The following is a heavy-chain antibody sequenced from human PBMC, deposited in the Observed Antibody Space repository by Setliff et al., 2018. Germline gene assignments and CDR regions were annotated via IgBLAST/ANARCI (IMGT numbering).Heavy chain of an antibody. D-gene: IGHD6-19*01. CDR2: IGAYNGNT. Sequence: ASVKVSCKASGYTFPNYGVTWVRQAPGQGLEWMGWIGAYNGNTYNAHKFQGRVTMTSDTSTSTAYMELRSLRSDDTAVYYCARVTIAVAGYFDFWGQGTLVTVSS. CDR1: GYTFPNYG. V-gene: IGHV1-18*01. J-gene: IGHJ4*02. CDR3: ARVTIAVAGYFDF.